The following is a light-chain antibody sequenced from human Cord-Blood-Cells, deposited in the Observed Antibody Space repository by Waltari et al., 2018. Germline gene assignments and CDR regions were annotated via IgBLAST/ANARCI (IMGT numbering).Light chain of an antibody. J-gene: IGLJ3*02. CDR3: CSYAGSAWV. CDR2: DAS. CDR1: SSDVGGHHY. Sequence: QSALTQPRSVSGSPGQSVTISCTGTSSDVGGHHYVSLYQQHPGKAPKLMIYDASKRPSGVPDRFSGSKSGNTASLTISGLQAEDEADYYCCSYAGSAWVFGGGTKLTVL. V-gene: IGLV2-11*01.